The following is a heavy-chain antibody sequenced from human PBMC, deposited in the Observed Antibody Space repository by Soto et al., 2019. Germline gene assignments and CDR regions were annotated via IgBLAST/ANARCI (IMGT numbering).Heavy chain of an antibody. CDR2: IDPSDSYT. J-gene: IGHJ3*02. D-gene: IGHD3-22*01. CDR3: ARHHYYDSSGYYGRDAFDI. Sequence: GKSLKISCKGSGYSFTSYWISWVRQMPGKGLEWMGRIDPSDSYTNYSPSFQGHVTISADKSISTAYLQWSSLKASDTAMYYCARHHYYDSSGYYGRDAFDIWGQGTMVTVSS. V-gene: IGHV5-10-1*01. CDR1: GYSFTSYW.